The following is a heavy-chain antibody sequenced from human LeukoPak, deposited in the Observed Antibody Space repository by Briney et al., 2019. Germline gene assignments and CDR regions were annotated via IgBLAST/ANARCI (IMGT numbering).Heavy chain of an antibody. Sequence: ASVKVSCKASGGTFSSYAISWVRQAPGQGLEWMGGIIPIFGTANYAQKFQGRVTITADESTSTAYMELSSLRSEDTAVYYCARIVTGSYSGGNLQEIFDYWGQGTLVTVSS. CDR3: ARIVTGSYSGGNLQEIFDY. J-gene: IGHJ4*02. D-gene: IGHD1-26*01. CDR2: IIPIFGTA. CDR1: GGTFSSYA. V-gene: IGHV1-69*13.